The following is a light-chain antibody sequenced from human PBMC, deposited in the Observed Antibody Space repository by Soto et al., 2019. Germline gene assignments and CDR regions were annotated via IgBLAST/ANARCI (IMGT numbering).Light chain of an antibody. V-gene: IGKV1-5*03. J-gene: IGKJ2*01. CDR1: QSISSS. Sequence: IQLTQSPSTLSASVGERVTIACRASQSISSSLAWYQQKPGKAPNLLIYKASSLQTGVPSRFSGSGSGTEFPLTISSLQPDDFATYYCQQYNQYPYTFGQGTKLEIK. CDR2: KAS. CDR3: QQYNQYPYT.